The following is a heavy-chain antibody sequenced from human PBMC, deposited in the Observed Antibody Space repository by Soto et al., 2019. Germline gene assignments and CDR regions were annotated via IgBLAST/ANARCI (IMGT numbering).Heavy chain of an antibody. CDR1: GYTFTGYY. D-gene: IGHD5-12*01. CDR2: INPNSGGT. CDR3: ARVAGDGYIDFDY. J-gene: IGHJ4*02. V-gene: IGHV1-2*04. Sequence: QVQLVQSGAEVKKPGASVKVSCKASGYTFTGYYMHWVRQAPGQGLEWMGWINPNSGGTNYAQNFQGWVTMTRDTSISTGYMELSRLRSDDTAVYYCARVAGDGYIDFDYWGQGTLVTVSS.